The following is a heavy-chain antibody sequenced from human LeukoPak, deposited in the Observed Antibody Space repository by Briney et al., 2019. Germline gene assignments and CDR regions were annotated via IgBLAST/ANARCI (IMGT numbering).Heavy chain of an antibody. V-gene: IGHV4-4*07. J-gene: IGHJ4*02. CDR3: ARDGGVVPAAKGFDY. CDR1: GGSISSYY. CDR2: IYTSGST. Sequence: SSETLSLTCTVSGGSISSYYWSWIRQPAGKGLEWIGRIYTSGSTNYNPSLKSRVTMSVETSKNQFSLKLSSVTAADTAVYYCARDGGVVPAAKGFDYWGQGTLVTVSS. D-gene: IGHD2-2*01.